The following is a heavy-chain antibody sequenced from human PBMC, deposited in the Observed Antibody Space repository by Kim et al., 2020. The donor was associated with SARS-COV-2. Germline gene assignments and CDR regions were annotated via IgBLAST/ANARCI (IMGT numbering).Heavy chain of an antibody. CDR1: GFTFSSYG. CDR2: ISYDGSNK. V-gene: IGHV3-30*18. J-gene: IGHJ4*02. D-gene: IGHD6-19*01. Sequence: GGSLRLSCAASGFTFSSYGMHWVRQAPGKGLEWVAVISYDGSNKYYADSVKGRFTISRDNSKNTLYLQMNSLRAEDTAVYYCAKDLGFSSDGRNYWGQGT. CDR3: AKDLGFSSDGRNY.